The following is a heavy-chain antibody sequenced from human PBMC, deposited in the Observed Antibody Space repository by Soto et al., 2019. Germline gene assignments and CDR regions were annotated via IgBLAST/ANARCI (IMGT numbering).Heavy chain of an antibody. CDR1: GGTFSSYA. D-gene: IGHD6-6*01. V-gene: IGHV1-69*13. CDR2: IIPIFGTA. CDR3: ARDPLSDSSSSEYYYYGIDV. J-gene: IGHJ6*02. Sequence: SVKVSCKASGGTFSSYAISWVRQAPGQGLEWMGGIIPIFGTANYAQKFQGRVTITADESTSTAYMELSSLRSEDTAVYYCARDPLSDSSSSEYYYYGIDVRGQGTTVTVSS.